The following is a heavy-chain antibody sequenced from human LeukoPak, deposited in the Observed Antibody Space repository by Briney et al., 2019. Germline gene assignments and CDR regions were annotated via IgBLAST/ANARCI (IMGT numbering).Heavy chain of an antibody. J-gene: IGHJ6*03. CDR2: ISGSGGSK. V-gene: IGHV3-23*01. D-gene: IGHD6-6*01. CDR3: AKQSIAAPRYYYYYMDV. CDR1: GFTFSSYA. Sequence: GGSLRLSCAASGFTFSSYAMSWVRQDPGKGLEWVSAISGSGGSKYYADSVKGRFTISRDNSKNTLYLQMNSLRAEDTAVYYCAKQSIAAPRYYYYYMDVWGKGTTVTVSS.